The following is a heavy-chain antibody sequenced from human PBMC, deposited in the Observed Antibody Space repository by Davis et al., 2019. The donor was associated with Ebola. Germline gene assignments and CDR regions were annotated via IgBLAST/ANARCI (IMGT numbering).Heavy chain of an antibody. V-gene: IGHV1-2*04. J-gene: IGHJ6*02. CDR1: GYTFTGYY. Sequence: ASVKVSCKASGYTFTGYYMHWVRQAPGQGLEWMGWINPNSGGTNYAQKFQGWVTMTRDTSISTAYMELSRLRSDDTAVYYCARDKQLADYNYYGMDVWGQGTTVTVSS. CDR3: ARDKQLADYNYYGMDV. CDR2: INPNSGGT. D-gene: IGHD6-6*01.